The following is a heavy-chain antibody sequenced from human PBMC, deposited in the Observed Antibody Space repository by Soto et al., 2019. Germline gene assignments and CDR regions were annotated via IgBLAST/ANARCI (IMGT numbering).Heavy chain of an antibody. CDR1: GFAFSSYW. Sequence: PGGSLRLSCAASGFAFSSYWMHWVRQAPGKGLVWVSRIDPYETGINYADSVKGRFTISRDNAKNTLYLQMNSLRAEDTAVYYCTRDTLGGRDSWGQGTLVTVSS. J-gene: IGHJ4*02. CDR2: IDPYETGI. CDR3: TRDTLGGRDS. V-gene: IGHV3-74*01. D-gene: IGHD2-15*01.